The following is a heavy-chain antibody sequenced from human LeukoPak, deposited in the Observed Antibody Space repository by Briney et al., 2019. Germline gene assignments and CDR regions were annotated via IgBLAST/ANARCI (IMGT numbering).Heavy chain of an antibody. CDR2: ISYDGSNK. D-gene: IGHD3-22*01. V-gene: IGHV3-30*18. CDR1: AFTFSSYG. J-gene: IGHJ4*02. Sequence: PGGSLRLSCGASAFTFSSYGMHWVRQAPGKGLEWVAVISYDGSNKYYADSVKGRFTISRDNSKNTLYLQMNSLRAEDTAVYYCAKDSAYYYDSSGYWPDYWGQGTLVTVSS. CDR3: AKDSAYYYDSSGYWPDY.